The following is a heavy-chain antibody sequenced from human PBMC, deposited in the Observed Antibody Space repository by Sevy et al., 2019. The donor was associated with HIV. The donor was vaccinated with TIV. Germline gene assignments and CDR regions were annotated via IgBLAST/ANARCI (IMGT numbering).Heavy chain of an antibody. CDR1: GFTFSSYG. CDR2: ISYDGSNK. V-gene: IGHV3-30*18. D-gene: IGHD4-4*01. J-gene: IGHJ4*02. Sequence: GGSLRLSCAASGFTFSSYGMHWVRQAPGKGLEWVAVISYDGSNKYYADSVKGRFTISRDNSKNTLYLQMNSLRAEDTAVYYCAKDRKVTTAGYFDYWGQRTLVTVSS. CDR3: AKDRKVTTAGYFDY.